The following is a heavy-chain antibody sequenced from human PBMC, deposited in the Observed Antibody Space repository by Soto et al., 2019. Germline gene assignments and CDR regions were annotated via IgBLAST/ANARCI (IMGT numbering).Heavy chain of an antibody. Sequence: SVKVSCKASGFTFTSSAVQWVRQARGQRLEWIGWIVVGSGNTNYAQKFQERVTITRDMSTSTAYMELSSLRSEDTAVYYCAAGKPYYYDSSGYYLLGYYYYYGMDVWGQGTTVTVSS. J-gene: IGHJ6*02. CDR2: IVVGSGNT. CDR3: AAGKPYYYDSSGYYLLGYYYYYGMDV. CDR1: GFTFTSSA. D-gene: IGHD3-22*01. V-gene: IGHV1-58*01.